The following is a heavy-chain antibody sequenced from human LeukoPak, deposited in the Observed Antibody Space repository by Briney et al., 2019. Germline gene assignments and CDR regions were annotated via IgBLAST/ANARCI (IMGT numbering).Heavy chain of an antibody. V-gene: IGHV4-61*05. J-gene: IGHJ4*02. Sequence: PSETLSLTCTVSGGSISSSSYYWDWIRQPPGKGLEWIGYIYYSGSTNYNPSLKSRVTISVDTSKNQFSLKLSSVTAADTAVYYCARWFGESTNFDYWGQGTLVTVSS. CDR1: GGSISSSSYY. CDR3: ARWFGESTNFDY. CDR2: IYYSGST. D-gene: IGHD3-10*01.